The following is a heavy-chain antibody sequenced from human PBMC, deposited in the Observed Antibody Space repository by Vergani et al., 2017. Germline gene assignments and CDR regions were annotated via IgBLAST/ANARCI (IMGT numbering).Heavy chain of an antibody. Sequence: EVQLLESGGSLKQPGGSVRLSCAASGFTFSTYAMHWVRQAPGKGLEWVSALTGGGGSTYYADSFKGRFIISRDNSRDTLYLQMNSLRPEDTAVYYCAKDDADSGSYWPEDYWGQGTLVTVSS. J-gene: IGHJ4*02. CDR2: LTGGGGST. CDR3: AKDDADSGSYWPEDY. V-gene: IGHV3-23*01. CDR1: GFTFSTYA. D-gene: IGHD1-26*01.